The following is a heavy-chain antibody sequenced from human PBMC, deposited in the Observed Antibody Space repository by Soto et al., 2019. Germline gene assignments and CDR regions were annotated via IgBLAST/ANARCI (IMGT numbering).Heavy chain of an antibody. CDR1: GFTFSHCW. CDR2: INQDGSEQ. Sequence: EEHLGESGGGLVQPGGSLRLSCATSGFTFSHCWMSWVRQAPGQGLEWVANINQDGSEQYYVDSVKGRFTVSRDNAKNSLYLEMNNLRADDTAMYYCTQAETGRYSCSGNSYGRDYWGQGTLVTVSS. D-gene: IGHD6-19*01. V-gene: IGHV3-7*01. J-gene: IGHJ4*02. CDR3: TQAETGRYSCSGNSYGRDY.